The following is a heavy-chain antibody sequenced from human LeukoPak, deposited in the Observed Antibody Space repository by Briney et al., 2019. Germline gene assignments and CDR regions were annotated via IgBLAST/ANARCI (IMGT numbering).Heavy chain of an antibody. D-gene: IGHD6-19*01. J-gene: IGHJ4*02. CDR1: GFTFSSYE. CDR3: ARDNGIAVAGRFVSFFDY. Sequence: GGSLRLSCAASGFTFSSYEMNWVCQAPGKGLEWVSYISSSGSTIYYADSVKGRFTISRDNAKNSLYLQMNSLRAEDTAVYYCARDNGIAVAGRFVSFFDYWGQGTLVTVSS. V-gene: IGHV3-48*03. CDR2: ISSSGSTI.